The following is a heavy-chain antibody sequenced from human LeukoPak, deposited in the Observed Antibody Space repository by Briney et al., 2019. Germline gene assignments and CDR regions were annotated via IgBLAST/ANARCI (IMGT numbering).Heavy chain of an antibody. Sequence: QTGGSLRLSCAASGFTFSSYSMNWVRQAPGKGLEWVSSISSSSSTIYYADSVKGRFTISRDNAKNSLYLQMNSLRAEDTAVYYCARDHSNWEGVDYWGQGTLVTVSS. V-gene: IGHV3-48*01. CDR2: ISSSSSTI. CDR1: GFTFSSYS. D-gene: IGHD7-27*01. J-gene: IGHJ4*02. CDR3: ARDHSNWEGVDY.